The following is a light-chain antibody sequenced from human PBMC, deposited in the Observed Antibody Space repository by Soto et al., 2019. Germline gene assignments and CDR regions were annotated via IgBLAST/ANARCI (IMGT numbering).Light chain of an antibody. V-gene: IGLV1-44*01. CDR1: GSNIGSTT. J-gene: IGLJ3*02. CDR2: SNN. CDR3: GAWDDSLNGWV. Sequence: QSVLTQPPSASGTPGQRVTISCSGSGSNIGSTTVNWYQQLPGTAPKLLIYSNNQRPSGVTDRFSGSKSGTSASLAISGLQSEDEADYYCGAWDDSLNGWVFGGGTKVTVL.